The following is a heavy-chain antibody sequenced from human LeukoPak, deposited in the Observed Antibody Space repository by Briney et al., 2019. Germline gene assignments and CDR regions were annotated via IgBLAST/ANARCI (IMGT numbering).Heavy chain of an antibody. Sequence: PSETLSLTCTVSGGSISSGSYYWSWIRQPAGKGLEWIGRIYTSGSTNYNPSLKSRVTMSVDTSKNQFSLKLSPVTAADTAVYYCARDSAPNYYYYYYMDVWGKGTTVTVSS. CDR1: GGSISSGSYY. V-gene: IGHV4-61*02. J-gene: IGHJ6*03. CDR3: ARDSAPNYYYYYYMDV. CDR2: IYTSGST.